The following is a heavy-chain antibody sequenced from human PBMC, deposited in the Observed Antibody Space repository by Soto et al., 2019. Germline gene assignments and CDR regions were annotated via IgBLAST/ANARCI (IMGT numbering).Heavy chain of an antibody. V-gene: IGHV1-69*01. CDR3: ARGYVWGSYRVYQTDY. Sequence: QVQLVQSGAEVKKPGSSVKVSCKASGGTFSSYAISWVRQAPGQGLEWMGGIIPIFGTANYAQKFQGRVTITADESTSTAYKELSSLRSEDTAVYYCARGYVWGSYRVYQTDYWGQGTLVTVSS. D-gene: IGHD3-16*02. J-gene: IGHJ4*02. CDR1: GGTFSSYA. CDR2: IIPIFGTA.